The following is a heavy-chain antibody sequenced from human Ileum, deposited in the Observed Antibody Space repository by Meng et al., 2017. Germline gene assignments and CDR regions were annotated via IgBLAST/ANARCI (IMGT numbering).Heavy chain of an antibody. Sequence: QVQLAEAAPVLWKLSGTLPLPGGATGGYTRHNHLGSWVRQPPGKGLEWIGEIHHGGSTNYNPSLKSRVVISIDNSKSQFSLELTSVTAADTAVYYCARRPRYDGSAYYPAFEYWGQGTLVTVSS. CDR2: IHHGGST. CDR3: ARRPRYDGSAYYPAFEY. V-gene: IGHV4-4*02. D-gene: IGHD3-22*01. J-gene: IGHJ4*02. CDR1: GGYTRHNHL.